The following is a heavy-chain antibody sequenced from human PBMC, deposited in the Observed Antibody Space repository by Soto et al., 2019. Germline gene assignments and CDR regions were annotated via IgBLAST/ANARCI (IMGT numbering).Heavy chain of an antibody. CDR1: GFTFSNSW. CDR3: TTNRMLRFLEWLRAFDY. Sequence: EVQLVESGGGLVKPGGSLRLSCAASGFTFSNSWMNWVRQAPGKGLEWVGRIKSKTDGGTTDYAAPVKGRFTNSRDDSNNTLYLQMNSLKTEDTAVYYCTTNRMLRFLEWLRAFDYWGQGTLVTVSS. V-gene: IGHV3-15*07. CDR2: IKSKTDGGTT. J-gene: IGHJ4*02. D-gene: IGHD3-3*01.